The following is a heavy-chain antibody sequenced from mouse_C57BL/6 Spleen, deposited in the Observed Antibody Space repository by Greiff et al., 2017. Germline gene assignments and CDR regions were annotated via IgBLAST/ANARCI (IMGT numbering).Heavy chain of an antibody. CDR1: GFNIKDDY. CDR2: IDPVNGDT. CDR3: APTGSRGFGY. J-gene: IGHJ2*01. Sequence: EVQLQQSGAELVRPGASVKLSCTASGFNIKDDYMHWVKQRPEQGLEWIGWIDPVNGDTEYASKFQGKATITAYTSSNTAYLQLSSLTSEGTAVYYCAPTGSRGFGYWGQGTTLTVSS. V-gene: IGHV14-4*01. D-gene: IGHD3-3*01.